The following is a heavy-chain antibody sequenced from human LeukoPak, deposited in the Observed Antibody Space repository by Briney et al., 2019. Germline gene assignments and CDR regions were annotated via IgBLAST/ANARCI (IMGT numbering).Heavy chain of an antibody. V-gene: IGHV4-39*07. D-gene: IGHD2-2*01. CDR2: IYYTGST. Sequence: SETLSLTCTVSGGSVISNSYYWGWIRQPPGKGLEWIGSIYYTGSTYYNPSLKSRVTISVDTSKNQFSLKLNSVTAADTAVYYCARGGCSSTSCPGYIWGQGTLVTVSS. CDR3: ARGGCSSTSCPGYI. CDR1: GGSVISNSYY. J-gene: IGHJ4*02.